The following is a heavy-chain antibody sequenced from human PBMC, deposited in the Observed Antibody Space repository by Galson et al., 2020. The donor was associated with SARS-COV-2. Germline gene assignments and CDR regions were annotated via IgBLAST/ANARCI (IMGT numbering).Heavy chain of an antibody. V-gene: IGHV3-7*03. CDR3: ARVGSSSWYFDY. J-gene: IGHJ4*02. CDR1: GFTFSSYW. D-gene: IGHD6-13*01. CDR2: IKQDGNEK. Sequence: GGSLKISCAASGFTFSSYWMTWVRQAPGKGLEWVANIKQDGNEKYYVDSVKGRFTISRDNAKNSLYLQMNSLRAEDTAVYYCARVGSSSWYFDYWGQGPWVTVSS.